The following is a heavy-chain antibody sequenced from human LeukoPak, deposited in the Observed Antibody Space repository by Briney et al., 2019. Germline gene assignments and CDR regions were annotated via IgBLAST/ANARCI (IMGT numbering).Heavy chain of an antibody. CDR2: ISSRGSTT. V-gene: IGHV3-48*04. D-gene: IGHD5-18*01. Sequence: PGGSLRLSCAASGFTFSYYSMNWVRQAPGKGLEWVSYISSRGSTTYYADSVKGRFTISRDNAKNSLYLQMNSLRAEDTAVYYCARGGLDTRRGGYFDYWGQGILVTVSS. CDR3: ARGGLDTRRGGYFDY. J-gene: IGHJ4*02. CDR1: GFTFSYYS.